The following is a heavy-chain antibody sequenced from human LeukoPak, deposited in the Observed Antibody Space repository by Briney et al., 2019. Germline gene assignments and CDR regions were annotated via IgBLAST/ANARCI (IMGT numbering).Heavy chain of an antibody. CDR3: ARRPFSDYYYGMDV. CDR1: EFTFSSYE. J-gene: IGHJ6*02. D-gene: IGHD3-16*01. CDR2: ISSSGSTI. V-gene: IGHV3-48*03. Sequence: GGSLRLSCAASEFTFSSYEMNWVRQAPGKGLEWVSYISSSGSTIYYADSVKGRFTISRDNAKNSLYLQMNSLRAEDTAVYYCARRPFSDYYYGMDVWGQGTTVTVSS.